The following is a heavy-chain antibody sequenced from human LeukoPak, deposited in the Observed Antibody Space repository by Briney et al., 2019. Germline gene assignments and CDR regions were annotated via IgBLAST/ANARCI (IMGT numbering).Heavy chain of an antibody. V-gene: IGHV3-66*01. CDR1: GFTVSSNY. Sequence: GGSLRLSCAASGFTVSSNYMSWVRQAPGKGLEWVSVIYSGGSTYYADSVKGRFTISRDNSKNTLYLQMNSLRAEDTAVYYCARDRPLDHYYYGMDVWGQGTTVTVSS. J-gene: IGHJ6*02. CDR2: IYSGGST. D-gene: IGHD6-6*01. CDR3: ARDRPLDHYYYGMDV.